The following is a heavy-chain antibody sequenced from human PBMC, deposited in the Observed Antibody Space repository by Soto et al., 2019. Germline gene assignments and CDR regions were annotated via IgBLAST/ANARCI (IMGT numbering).Heavy chain of an antibody. J-gene: IGHJ6*02. CDR2: ISHDARNT. CDR1: GFLFNTYS. CDR3: ARPGSGYDVLTGQYFYYFHAVDV. D-gene: IGHD3-9*01. Sequence: QVQLVDSGGGVVQPGRSLRLSCAASGFLFNTYSMHWVRQAPGKGLEWVAVISHDARNTYYADFVRGRFTISRDNSKNTLYLQMNSLRAEDTAVYYCARPGSGYDVLTGQYFYYFHAVDVWGQGTTVTVSS. V-gene: IGHV3-30*04.